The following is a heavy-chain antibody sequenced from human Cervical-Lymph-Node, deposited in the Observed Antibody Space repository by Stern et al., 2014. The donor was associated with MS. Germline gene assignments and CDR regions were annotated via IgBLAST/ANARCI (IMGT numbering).Heavy chain of an antibody. CDR2: IYYSGGT. J-gene: IGHJ4*02. CDR3: AKYRVFGGVIVVDY. V-gene: IGHV4-31*03. CDR1: GGSISSGGYY. Sequence: QVQLQESGPGLVKPSQTLSLTCTVSGGSISSGGYYWSWLRQHPGKGLEWIGYIYYSGGTSYNPSLKSRVTISLDTSKSQFSLKLSSVTAADTAVYYCAKYRVFGGVIVVDYWGQGTLVTVSS. D-gene: IGHD3-16*02.